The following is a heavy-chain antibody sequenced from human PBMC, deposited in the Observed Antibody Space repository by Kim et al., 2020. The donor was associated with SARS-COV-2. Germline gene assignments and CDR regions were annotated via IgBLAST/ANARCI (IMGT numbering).Heavy chain of an antibody. V-gene: IGHV4-30-2*01. Sequence: NPSIKSRGTISVDRSKNQFSLKLSSVTAADTAVYYCARVSHNPTEYYFDYWGQGTLVTVSS. J-gene: IGHJ4*02. CDR3: ARVSHNPTEYYFDY. D-gene: IGHD1-20*01.